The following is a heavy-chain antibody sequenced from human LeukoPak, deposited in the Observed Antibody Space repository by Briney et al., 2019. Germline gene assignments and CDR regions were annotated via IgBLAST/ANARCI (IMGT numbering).Heavy chain of an antibody. V-gene: IGHV4-39*07. CDR3: ARVFDYYDSSGYYGGDYFDY. J-gene: IGHJ4*02. CDR2: IYYSGST. D-gene: IGHD3-22*01. Sequence: SGTLSLTCTVSGGSISSSSYYWGWIRQPPGKGLEWIGSIYYSGSTYYNPSLKSRVTISVDTSKNQFSLKLSSVTAADTAVYYCARVFDYYDSSGYYGGDYFDYWGQGTLVTVSS. CDR1: GGSISSSSYY.